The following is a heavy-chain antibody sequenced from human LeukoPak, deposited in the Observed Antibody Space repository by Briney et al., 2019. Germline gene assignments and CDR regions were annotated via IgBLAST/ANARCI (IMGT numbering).Heavy chain of an antibody. V-gene: IGHV3-23*01. CDR2: VSGSGGST. CDR1: GFTFSSSA. CDR3: AKGGGDYDRFDY. J-gene: IGHJ4*02. Sequence: GLVQPGGSLRLSCAASGFTFSSSAMSWVRQAPGKGLEWVSGVSGSGGSTYYADSVKGRFTISRDNSKNTLFLQMNSLRAEDTAIYYCAKGGGDYDRFDYWGQGTLVTVSS. D-gene: IGHD2-21*02.